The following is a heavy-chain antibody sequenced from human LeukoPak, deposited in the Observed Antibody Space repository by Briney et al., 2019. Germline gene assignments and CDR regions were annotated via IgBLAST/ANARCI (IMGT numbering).Heavy chain of an antibody. CDR2: IYYSGTT. CDR3: ARDRPGGSSLDY. CDR1: GDSISSSSYY. V-gene: IGHV4-39*07. Sequence: PSETLSLTCTVSGDSISSSSYYWSWIRQPPGKGLEWIGNIYYSGTTYYNPSLKSRVTISVDTSKNEFSLKLTSVNAADTAVYYCARDRPGGSSLDYWGQGILVTVSS. D-gene: IGHD6-13*01. J-gene: IGHJ4*02.